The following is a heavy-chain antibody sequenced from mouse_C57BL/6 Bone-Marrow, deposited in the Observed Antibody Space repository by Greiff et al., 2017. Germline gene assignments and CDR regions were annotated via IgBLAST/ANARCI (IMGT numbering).Heavy chain of an antibody. V-gene: IGHV1-54*01. CDR1: GYAFTNYL. CDR3: ARRMYYGSNYAMDY. D-gene: IGHD1-1*01. CDR2: INPGSGGT. J-gene: IGHJ4*01. Sequence: VKLMESGAELVRPGTSVKVSCKASGYAFTNYLIEWVKQRPGQGLEWIGVINPGSGGTNYNEKFKGKATLTADKSSSTAYMQLSSLTSEDSAVYFCARRMYYGSNYAMDYWGQGTSVTVSS.